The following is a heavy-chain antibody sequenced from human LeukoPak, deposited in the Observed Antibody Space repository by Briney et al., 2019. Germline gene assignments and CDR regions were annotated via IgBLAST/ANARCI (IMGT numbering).Heavy chain of an antibody. D-gene: IGHD3-10*01. CDR1: GGSISSGGYY. V-gene: IGHV4-31*03. CDR2: IYYSGST. Sequence: PSETLSLTCTVSGGSISSGGYYWSWIREHPGKGLEWIGYIYYSGSTYYNPSLKSRVTISVDTSKNQFSLKLSSVTAADTAVYYCARDRVRGYYFDYWGQGTLVTASS. CDR3: ARDRVRGYYFDY. J-gene: IGHJ4*02.